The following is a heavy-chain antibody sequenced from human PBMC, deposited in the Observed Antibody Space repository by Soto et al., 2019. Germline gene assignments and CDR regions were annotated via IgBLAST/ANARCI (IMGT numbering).Heavy chain of an antibody. CDR3: ARADSSGWYPFDY. J-gene: IGHJ4*02. D-gene: IGHD6-19*01. CDR1: GFTFSSYA. V-gene: IGHV3-23*01. CDR2: ISGSGGST. Sequence: EVQLLESGGGLVQPGGSLRLSCAASGFTFSSYAMSWVRQAPGKGLEWVSAISGSGGSTYYADSVKGRFTISRDNSKNTLYLQMNSLRAEDTAVYYCARADSSGWYPFDYWGQGTLVTVSS.